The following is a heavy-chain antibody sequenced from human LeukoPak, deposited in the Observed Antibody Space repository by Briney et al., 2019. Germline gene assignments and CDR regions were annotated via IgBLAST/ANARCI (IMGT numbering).Heavy chain of an antibody. CDR1: GGSISSSSYY. CDR2: IYYSGST. V-gene: IGHV4-39*07. D-gene: IGHD6-13*01. J-gene: IGHJ6*03. CDR3: ARDSSSSWYPYYYYYMDV. Sequence: SETLSLTCTVSGGSISSSSYYWGWIRQPPGKGLEWIGSIYYSGSTYYNPSLKSRVTISVDTSKNQFSLKLSSVTAADTAVYYCARDSSSSWYPYYYYYMDVWGKGTTVTVSS.